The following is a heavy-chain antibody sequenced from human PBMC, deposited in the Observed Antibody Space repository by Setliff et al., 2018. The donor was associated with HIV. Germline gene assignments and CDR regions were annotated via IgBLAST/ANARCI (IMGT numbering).Heavy chain of an antibody. D-gene: IGHD6-19*01. V-gene: IGHV1-69*13. J-gene: IGHJ6*03. CDR3: ASSDSGWPYYQYFYMYV. CDR1: GGTFRSYG. CDR2: IIPIFDKV. Sequence: EASVKVSCKASGGTFRSYGINWVRQAPGQRLEWMGGIIPIFDKVEYAQRFQGRVTITADESTSTAYMEISSLRSEDTAVYYFASSDSGWPYYQYFYMYVWGKGTTVTVSS.